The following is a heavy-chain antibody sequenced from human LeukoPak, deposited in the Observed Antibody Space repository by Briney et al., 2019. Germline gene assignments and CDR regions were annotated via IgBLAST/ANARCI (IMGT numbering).Heavy chain of an antibody. CDR2: INHSGST. Sequence: SETLSLTCAVYGGSFSGYYWSWIRQPPGKGLEWIGEINHSGSTNYNPSLKSRVTISVDTSKNQFSLKLSSVTAADTAVYYCARRRGYYMGVWGKGTTVTVSS. CDR1: GGSFSGYY. D-gene: IGHD3-10*01. J-gene: IGHJ6*03. V-gene: IGHV4-34*01. CDR3: ARRRGYYMGV.